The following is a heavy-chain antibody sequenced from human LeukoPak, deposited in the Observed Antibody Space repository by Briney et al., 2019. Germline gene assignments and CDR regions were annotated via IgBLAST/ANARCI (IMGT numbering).Heavy chain of an antibody. D-gene: IGHD6-6*01. CDR3: ARQLRIAARPQAGFDY. Sequence: GGSLRLSCAASGFTFSSYGMHWVRQAPGKGLEWVAVIWYDGSSKYYADSVKGRFTISRDNSKNTLYLQMNSLRAEDTAVYYCARQLRIAARPQAGFDYWGQGTLVTVSS. J-gene: IGHJ4*02. CDR1: GFTFSSYG. CDR2: IWYDGSSK. V-gene: IGHV3-33*01.